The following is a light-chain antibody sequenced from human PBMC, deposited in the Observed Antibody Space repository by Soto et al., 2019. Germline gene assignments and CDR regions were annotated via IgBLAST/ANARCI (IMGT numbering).Light chain of an antibody. Sequence: DIQLTHSPSFLSAYVGDRVTITFRASQDISSALAWYQQKPGKAPKVLIHAASTLQSGVPVRFSGSGSGTEFTLTISSLESEDFAVYFCQQYGDRPRTFGQGTKVDIK. CDR1: QDISSA. CDR2: AAS. CDR3: QQYGDRPRT. J-gene: IGKJ1*01. V-gene: IGKV1-9*01.